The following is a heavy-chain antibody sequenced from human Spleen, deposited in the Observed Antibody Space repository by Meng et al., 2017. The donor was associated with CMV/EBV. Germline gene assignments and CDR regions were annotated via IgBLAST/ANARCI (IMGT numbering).Heavy chain of an antibody. D-gene: IGHD2-2*01. J-gene: IGHJ6*02. V-gene: IGHV3-7*03. CDR3: AKALGSASPRGMDV. CDR1: GFTFSDYW. Sequence: GESLKISCAASGFTFSDYWMAWVRQTPGKGLEWVANIKRDGSEKYYVDSVKGRFTVSRDNSKNTLYLQMDSLRAEDTAVCYCAKALGSASPRGMDVWGQGTTVTVS. CDR2: IKRDGSEK.